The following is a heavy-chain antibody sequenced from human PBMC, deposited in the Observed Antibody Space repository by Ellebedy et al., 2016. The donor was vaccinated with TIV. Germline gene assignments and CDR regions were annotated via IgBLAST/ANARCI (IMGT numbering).Heavy chain of an antibody. CDR3: ARVCPWRSGGSCYEDY. D-gene: IGHD2-15*01. CDR2: INHSGST. J-gene: IGHJ4*02. Sequence: SETLSLXCTVSGYSISTGYYWGWIRQPPGKGLEWIGEINHSGSTNYNPSLKSRVTISVDTSKNQFSLKLSSVTAADTAVYYCARVCPWRSGGSCYEDYWGQGTLVTVSS. CDR1: GYSISTGYY. V-gene: IGHV4-38-2*02.